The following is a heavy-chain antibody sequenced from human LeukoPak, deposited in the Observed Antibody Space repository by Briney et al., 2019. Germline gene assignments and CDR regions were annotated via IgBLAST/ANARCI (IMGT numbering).Heavy chain of an antibody. V-gene: IGHV4-38-2*01. CDR2: IYHSGST. CDR1: GYSISSGYY. CDR3: ARPSLGLPAAFFDY. Sequence: SETLSLTCAVSGYSISSGYYWGWIRQPPGKGLEWIGSIYHSGSTYYNPALKSRVTISVDTSKNQFSLKLTSVTAADTAVYFCARPSLGLPAAFFDYWGQGTLVTVSS. J-gene: IGHJ4*02. D-gene: IGHD2-2*01.